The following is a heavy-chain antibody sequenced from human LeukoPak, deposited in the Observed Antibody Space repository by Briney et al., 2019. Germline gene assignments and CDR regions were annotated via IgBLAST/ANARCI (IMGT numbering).Heavy chain of an antibody. D-gene: IGHD4/OR15-4a*01. Sequence: GGSLRLSCAASGFTFSRYWMSWVRQAPGKGLEWGANIKQDGTEKYYVDSVRGRFTIARDSAKNSLYLQMNSLRAEDTAVYYCARGVPSILYWYFDLWGRGTLVTVSS. CDR3: ARGVPSILYWYFDL. J-gene: IGHJ2*01. CDR1: GFTFSRYW. V-gene: IGHV3-7*02. CDR2: IKQDGTEK.